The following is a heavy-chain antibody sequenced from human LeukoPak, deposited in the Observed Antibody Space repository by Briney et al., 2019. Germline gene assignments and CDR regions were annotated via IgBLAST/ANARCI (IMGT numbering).Heavy chain of an antibody. CDR1: GGSISSGDYY. D-gene: IGHD4-17*01. Sequence: PSETLSLTCTVSGGSISSGDYYWCWIRQPPGKGLEWIGYIYYSGSTYYNPSLKSRVTISVDTSKNQFSLKLSSVTAADTAVYYCAGALKSVTPFDYWGQGTLVTVSS. CDR3: AGALKSVTPFDY. V-gene: IGHV4-30-4*01. J-gene: IGHJ4*02. CDR2: IYYSGST.